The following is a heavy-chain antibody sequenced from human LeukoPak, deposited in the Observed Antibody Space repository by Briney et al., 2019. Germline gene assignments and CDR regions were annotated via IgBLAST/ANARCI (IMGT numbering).Heavy chain of an antibody. J-gene: IGHJ4*02. Sequence: SETLSLTCTVSGGSISSYYWSWIRQPPGKGLEWIGYIYYSGSTNSNPSLKSRVTISVDTSKNQFSLKLSSVTAADTAVYYCARDRSYYDSSGYFDYWGQGTLVTVSS. CDR3: ARDRSYYDSSGYFDY. D-gene: IGHD3-22*01. CDR2: IYYSGST. V-gene: IGHV4-59*01. CDR1: GGSISSYY.